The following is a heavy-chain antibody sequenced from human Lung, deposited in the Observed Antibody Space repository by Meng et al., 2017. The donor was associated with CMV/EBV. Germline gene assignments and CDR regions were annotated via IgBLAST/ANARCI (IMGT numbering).Heavy chain of an antibody. CDR2: ISTGGGTI. J-gene: IGHJ4*02. V-gene: IGHV3-11*04. CDR1: GFTFSDYL. Sequence: GESLKISCAASGFTFSDYLMSWIRQAPGKGLEWISYISTGGGTIYFADSVKGRFTFSRDNAKNSVYLQINSLRAEDTAVYYCARVKSSDFWSGYLDYWGQGSXVTVSS. D-gene: IGHD3-3*01. CDR3: ARVKSSDFWSGYLDY.